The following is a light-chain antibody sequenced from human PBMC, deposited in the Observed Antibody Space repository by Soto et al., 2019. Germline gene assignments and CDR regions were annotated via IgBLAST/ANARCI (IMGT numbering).Light chain of an antibody. CDR2: LGS. CDR3: VHALQTHYT. Sequence: DIVMTQSPLSLPVTPGEPASISCRSSQSLLHSNGYNYLDWYLQKPGQSPQLLIYLGSNRASGVLVGYGGSGAGEFLTLKIDRVEQEDVGVSYGVHALQTHYTFAQGTKREIK. CDR1: QSLLHSNGYNY. J-gene: IGKJ2*01. V-gene: IGKV2-28*01.